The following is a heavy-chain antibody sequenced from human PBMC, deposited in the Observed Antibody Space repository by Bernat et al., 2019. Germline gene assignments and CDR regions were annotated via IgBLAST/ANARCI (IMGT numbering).Heavy chain of an antibody. V-gene: IGHV3-74*01. CDR3: ARALRYGDYDWFDP. Sequence: EVQLVESGGGLVQPGGSLRLSCAASGFTFSSYWMHWVRQAPGKGLVWVSRINSDGSNTSYADSVKGRFTISRDNAKNTLYLQMNSLRAEDTAVYYCARALRYGDYDWFDPWGQGTLVTVSS. D-gene: IGHD4-17*01. CDR1: GFTFSSYW. CDR2: INSDGSNT. J-gene: IGHJ5*02.